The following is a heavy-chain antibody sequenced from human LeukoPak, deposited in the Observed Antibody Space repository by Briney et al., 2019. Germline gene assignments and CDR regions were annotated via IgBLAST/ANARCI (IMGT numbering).Heavy chain of an antibody. CDR3: ASLGY. CDR2: IKQDGSEK. V-gene: IGHV3-7*01. Sequence: GGSLRLSCAASGFTFSDYYMSWIRQAPGKGLEWLANIKQDGSEKYYVDSVKGRFTISRDNAKNSLYLQMNSLRAEDTALYYCASLGYWGQGTLVTVSS. D-gene: IGHD3-16*01. CDR1: GFTFSDYY. J-gene: IGHJ4*02.